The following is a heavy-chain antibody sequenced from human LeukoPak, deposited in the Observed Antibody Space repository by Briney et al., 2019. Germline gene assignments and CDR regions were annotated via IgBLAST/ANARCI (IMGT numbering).Heavy chain of an antibody. V-gene: IGHV3-74*01. Sequence: GGSLRLSCAASGFTFSSYWMHWVRQAPGKGLVWVSRINSDGSSTSYADSVKGRFTISRDNAKNSLYLQMNSLRAEDTAVYYCATHLNYIAVDADNWFDPWGQGTLVTVSS. J-gene: IGHJ5*02. CDR1: GFTFSSYW. CDR2: INSDGSST. D-gene: IGHD6-19*01. CDR3: ATHLNYIAVDADNWFDP.